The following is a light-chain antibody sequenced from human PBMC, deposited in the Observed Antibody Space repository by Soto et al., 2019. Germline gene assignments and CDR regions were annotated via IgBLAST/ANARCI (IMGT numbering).Light chain of an antibody. V-gene: IGLV2-23*01. CDR1: SSDVGSYNL. J-gene: IGLJ1*01. CDR2: EGS. CDR3: CSYAGSSKDV. Sequence: QSVLTQPASVSGSPGQSITSSCTGTSSDVGSYNLVSWYQQHPGKAPKLMIYEGSKRPSGVSNRFSGSKSGNTTSLTISGLQAEDEADYYCCSYAGSSKDVFGTGTKVTGL.